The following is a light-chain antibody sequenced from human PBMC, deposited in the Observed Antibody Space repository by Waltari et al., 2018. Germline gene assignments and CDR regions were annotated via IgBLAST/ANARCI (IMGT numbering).Light chain of an antibody. J-gene: IGKJ3*01. Sequence: IVLTQSPATLSSSPVERATLPCRASQSVSSYLAPYQQKPGHSPRLLIYDASTRATGIPARFSGSGSGTDFTLTISSLEPEDFAVYYCQHRGHWPPDATFGPGTKVDIK. V-gene: IGKV3-11*01. CDR3: QHRGHWPPDAT. CDR1: QSVSSY. CDR2: DAS.